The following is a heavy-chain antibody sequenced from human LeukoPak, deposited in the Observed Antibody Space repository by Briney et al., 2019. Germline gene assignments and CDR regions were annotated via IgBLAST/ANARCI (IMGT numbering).Heavy chain of an antibody. CDR3: ARDRSQEFDP. J-gene: IGHJ5*02. CDR2: IYYSGST. V-gene: IGHV4-61*01. Sequence: SETLSLTCSVSGVSISSGSYYWSWIRQPPGKGLEWIGYIYYSGSTNYNPSLKSRVTISVDTSKNQFSLKLSSVTAADTAVYYCARDRSQEFDPWGQGTLVTVSS. CDR1: GVSISSGSYY. D-gene: IGHD3-10*01.